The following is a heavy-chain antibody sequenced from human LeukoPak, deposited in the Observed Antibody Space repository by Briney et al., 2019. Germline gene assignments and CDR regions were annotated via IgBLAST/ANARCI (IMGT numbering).Heavy chain of an antibody. CDR3: ARDQGGKGTDY. J-gene: IGHJ4*02. V-gene: IGHV3-48*01. Sequence: GGSLRLSCAASGLTLSRYSMHWVRQAPGKGLEWVSYISVTSSSITYADSVKGRFTISRDNAKNSLYLHMNSLRADDTAVYYCARDQGGKGTDYWGQGTLVTVSS. CDR1: GLTLSRYS. CDR2: ISVTSSSI. D-gene: IGHD1/OR15-1a*01.